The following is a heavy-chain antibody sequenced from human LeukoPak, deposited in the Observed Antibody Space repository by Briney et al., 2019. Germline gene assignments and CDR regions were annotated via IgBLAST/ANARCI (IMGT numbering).Heavy chain of an antibody. V-gene: IGHV3-74*01. CDR1: GFSLSDYW. Sequence: GGSLRLSCVGSGFSLSDYWMHWVRQTPGKGLMWVSRITSDGCTTWYADSVKGRFTVSRDNAKNTLFLEMNSLRDEDTAVYYCAGDYIWGRLFWGQGTLVTVSS. J-gene: IGHJ4*01. CDR3: AGDYIWGRLF. D-gene: IGHD3-16*01. CDR2: ITSDGCTT.